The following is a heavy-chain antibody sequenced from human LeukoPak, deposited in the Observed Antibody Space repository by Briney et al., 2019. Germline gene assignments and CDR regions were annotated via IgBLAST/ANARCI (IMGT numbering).Heavy chain of an antibody. Sequence: GGSLRLSCAASGFTFDDYGMSWVRQAPGKGLEWVSGINWNGGSTGYADSVKGRFTISRDNAKSSLYLQMNSLRAEDTALYYCAKQLWFGEFYYFDYWGQGTLVTVSS. D-gene: IGHD3-10*01. CDR3: AKQLWFGEFYYFDY. J-gene: IGHJ4*02. CDR1: GFTFDDYG. V-gene: IGHV3-20*04. CDR2: INWNGGST.